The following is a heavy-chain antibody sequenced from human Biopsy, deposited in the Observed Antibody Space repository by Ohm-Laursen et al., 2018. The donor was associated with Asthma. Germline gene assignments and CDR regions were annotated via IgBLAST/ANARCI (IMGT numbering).Heavy chain of an antibody. V-gene: IGHV1-46*01. CDR1: GYTFTSYY. D-gene: IGHD1-7*01. Sequence: ASVKVSCNASGYTFTSYYMHWVRQAPGQGLEWMGIINPSGGSTSYAQKFQGRVTMTRDTSTSTVYMELSSLRSEDTAVYYCARRGITGTTLDYWGQGTLVTVSS. CDR3: ARRGITGTTLDY. CDR2: INPSGGST. J-gene: IGHJ4*02.